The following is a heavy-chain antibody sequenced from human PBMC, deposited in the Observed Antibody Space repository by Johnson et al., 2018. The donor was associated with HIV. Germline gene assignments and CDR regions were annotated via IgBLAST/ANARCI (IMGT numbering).Heavy chain of an antibody. V-gene: IGHV3-30*18. Sequence: QVLLVESGGGVVQPGRSLRLSCAASGFTFSSYGMHWVRQAPGKGLEWVAVISYDGNNKYYADSVKGRFTISRDNSKNTLYLQMNSLRAEDTAVYYCAKDHDYGDAFDIWGQGTMVTVSS. D-gene: IGHD4-17*01. J-gene: IGHJ3*02. CDR1: GFTFSSYG. CDR3: AKDHDYGDAFDI. CDR2: ISYDGNNK.